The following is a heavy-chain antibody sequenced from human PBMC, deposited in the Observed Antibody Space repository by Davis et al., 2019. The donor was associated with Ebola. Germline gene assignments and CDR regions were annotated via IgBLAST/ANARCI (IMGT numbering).Heavy chain of an antibody. Sequence: PGGSLRLSCEGSGYSFTTYWIGWMRQMPGKGLEWMGIIYPGDSDTRYNPSFQGQVTISADKSTRTAYLQWSSLKASDTAMYYCARRWDTSGFFEYWGQGTLVTVSS. J-gene: IGHJ4*02. V-gene: IGHV5-51*01. CDR1: GYSFTTYW. CDR2: IYPGDSDT. CDR3: ARRWDTSGFFEY. D-gene: IGHD6-19*01.